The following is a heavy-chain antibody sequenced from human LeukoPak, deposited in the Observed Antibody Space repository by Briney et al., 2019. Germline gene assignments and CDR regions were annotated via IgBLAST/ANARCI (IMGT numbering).Heavy chain of an antibody. CDR1: GGSISSYY. CDR3: ARQGSGGRAFDI. CDR2: IYSSGST. J-gene: IGHJ3*02. D-gene: IGHD1-26*01. Sequence: SETLSLTGIVSGGSISSYYWSWIRQPPGKGLEWIGYIYSSGSTNSNPSLKSRVTISVDTSKSQFSLKMTSVTAADTAVYYCARQGSGGRAFDIWGQGTMVTVSS. V-gene: IGHV4-59*08.